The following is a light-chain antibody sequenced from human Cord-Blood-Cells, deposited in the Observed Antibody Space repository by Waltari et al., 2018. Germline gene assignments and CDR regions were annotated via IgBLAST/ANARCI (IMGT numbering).Light chain of an antibody. J-gene: IGLJ2*01. V-gene: IGLV2-14*01. Sequence: QSALTQPASVSGSPGQSTTISCTGTSSDVGGYNYVSCYQQHPGKAPKLMLHDFSNRRSGVSNRFSGSKSGNTASLTISGLQAEDEAAYYCGSYTSSSTLHVVFGGGTKLTVL. CDR2: DFS. CDR3: GSYTSSSTLHVV. CDR1: SSDVGGYNY.